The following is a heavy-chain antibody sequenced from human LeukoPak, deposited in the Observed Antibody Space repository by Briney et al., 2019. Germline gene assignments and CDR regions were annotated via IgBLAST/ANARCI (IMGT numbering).Heavy chain of an antibody. CDR3: ARDLSAAAGYNWFDP. Sequence: PSETLSLTCTVSGGSISSYYWSWIRQPAGKGLGWIGRIYTSGSTNYNPSLKSRVTMLVDTSKNQFSLKLSSVTAADTAVYYCARDLSAAAGYNWFDPWGQGTLVTVSS. CDR2: IYTSGST. J-gene: IGHJ5*02. CDR1: GGSISSYY. V-gene: IGHV4-4*07. D-gene: IGHD6-13*01.